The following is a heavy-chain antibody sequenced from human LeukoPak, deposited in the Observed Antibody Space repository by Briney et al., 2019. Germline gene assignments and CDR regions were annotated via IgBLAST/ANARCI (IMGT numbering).Heavy chain of an antibody. J-gene: IGHJ6*02. CDR3: ARAIRPAHYRYYYYYGLDV. CDR2: IYSGGST. V-gene: IGHV3-53*01. CDR1: GFTVSSNY. Sequence: GGSLRLSCAASGFTVSSNYMSWFRHNPGKGLEWVSIIYSGGSTYYTDSVQGRFTTSRDSSENTLYLQMSSLRAEDTAVYYCARAIRPAHYRYYYYYGLDVWGQGTTVTVSS. D-gene: IGHD3-10*01.